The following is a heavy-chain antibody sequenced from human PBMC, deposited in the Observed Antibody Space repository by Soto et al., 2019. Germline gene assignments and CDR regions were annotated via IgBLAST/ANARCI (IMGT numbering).Heavy chain of an antibody. CDR1: GFTFDDYA. CDR3: AKDRSGYYYVGENDY. V-gene: IGHV3-9*01. J-gene: IGHJ4*02. Sequence: PGGSLRLSCAASGFTFDDYAMHWVRQAPGKGLEWVSGISWNSGSIGYADSVKGRFTISRDNAKNSLYLQMNSLRAEDTALYYCAKDRSGYYYVGENDYWGQGTLVTVSS. D-gene: IGHD3-22*01. CDR2: ISWNSGSI.